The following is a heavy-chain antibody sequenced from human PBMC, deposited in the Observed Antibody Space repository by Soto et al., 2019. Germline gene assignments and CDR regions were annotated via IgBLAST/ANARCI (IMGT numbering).Heavy chain of an antibody. CDR3: ARDRNYYDILTGYYLRGTFDY. Sequence: SETLSLTCTVSGGSISSGGYYWSWIRQHPGKGMEWIGYIYYSGSTYYNPSLKSRVTISVDTSKNQFSLKLSSVTAADTAVYYCARDRNYYDILTGYYLRGTFDYWGQGTLVTVSS. CDR1: GGSISSGGYY. D-gene: IGHD3-9*01. J-gene: IGHJ4*02. CDR2: IYYSGST. V-gene: IGHV4-31*03.